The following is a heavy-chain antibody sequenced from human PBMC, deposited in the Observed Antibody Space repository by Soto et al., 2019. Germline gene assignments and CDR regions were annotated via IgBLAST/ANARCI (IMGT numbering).Heavy chain of an antibody. CDR1: GGSVSSSSYY. V-gene: IGHV4-39*01. Sequence: SETLSLTCAVSGGSVSSSSYYLAWIRQPPRKGLEWIGSINYSGSTYYNPSLKSRVTISVDPSKNQFSLKLSSVTAADTAVYYCARQATTVTQNFDYWGQGTLVTSPQ. CDR2: INYSGST. CDR3: ARQATTVTQNFDY. D-gene: IGHD4-17*01. J-gene: IGHJ4*02.